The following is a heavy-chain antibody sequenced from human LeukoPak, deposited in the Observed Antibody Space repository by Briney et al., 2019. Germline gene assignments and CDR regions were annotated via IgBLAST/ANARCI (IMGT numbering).Heavy chain of an antibody. V-gene: IGHV1-46*01. CDR1: GYTFITYY. CDR2: INHHGGST. CDR3: TRGARRSASSDYFAY. Sequence: ASVKVSCKASGYTFITYYMHWVGQAPGQGREGMGIINHHGGSTSYAQKFPGSVPMTRDMSPSTAYMELRNLRSQDPAVYYYTRGARRSASSDYFAYWGQGPLVSVSS. D-gene: IGHD6-13*01. J-gene: IGHJ4*02.